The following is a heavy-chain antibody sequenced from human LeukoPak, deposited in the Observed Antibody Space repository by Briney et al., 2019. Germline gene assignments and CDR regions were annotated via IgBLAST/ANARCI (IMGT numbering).Heavy chain of an antibody. D-gene: IGHD6-13*01. CDR3: AGSSVERQQLARFDY. Sequence: ASVTVSCKASGYTFISYYMHWVRQAPGQGLEWMGIINLSGGGTSYPQKFQGRVTMTRDTSTSTVYMELSSLRSEDTAVYYCAGSSVERQQLARFDYWGQGTLVTVSS. CDR1: GYTFISYY. CDR2: INLSGGGT. V-gene: IGHV1-46*01. J-gene: IGHJ4*02.